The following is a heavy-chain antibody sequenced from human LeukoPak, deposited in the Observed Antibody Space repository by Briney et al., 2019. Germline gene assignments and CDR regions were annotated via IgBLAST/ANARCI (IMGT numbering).Heavy chain of an antibody. CDR1: GFTFSSYA. V-gene: IGHV3-23*01. CDR2: ISGSGGST. CDR3: AKFPKPYSSGLDY. Sequence: GGSLRLSCAASGFTFSSYAMSWVRQAPGKGLEWVSAISGSGGSTYYEDSVKGRFTISRDNSKNTLYLQMNSLRAEDTAVYYCAKFPKPYSSGLDYWGQGTLVTVSS. J-gene: IGHJ4*02. D-gene: IGHD6-19*01.